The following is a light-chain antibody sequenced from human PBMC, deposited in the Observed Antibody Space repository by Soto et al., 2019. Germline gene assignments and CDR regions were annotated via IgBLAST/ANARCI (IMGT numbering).Light chain of an antibody. V-gene: IGKV3-20*01. J-gene: IGKJ1*01. CDR1: QIVSDNY. Sequence: VLTLYPDKLYLSPGERATLSFMASQIVSDNYLAWFQQRPGQAPRLLIYGASSRATGIPVRFSGSGSGTDFTLTITRLEPEDFAVYCCPQSGSSVWTFGQVAKVDIK. CDR2: GAS. CDR3: PQSGSSVWT.